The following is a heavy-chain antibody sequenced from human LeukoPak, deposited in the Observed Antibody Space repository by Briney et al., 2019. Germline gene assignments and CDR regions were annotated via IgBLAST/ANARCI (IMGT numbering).Heavy chain of an antibody. CDR1: GFTFRTFW. CDR2: IKSDGSST. D-gene: IGHD5-24*01. Sequence: GGSLRLSCAASGFTFRTFWMHWVRQAPGKGLVWVSSIKSDGSSTTYADSVKGRFTISRDNAKYTLYLQMSSLRAEDTAIYYCTRVGYIDEGIDYWGQGTLVTVSS. V-gene: IGHV3-74*01. CDR3: TRVGYIDEGIDY. J-gene: IGHJ4*02.